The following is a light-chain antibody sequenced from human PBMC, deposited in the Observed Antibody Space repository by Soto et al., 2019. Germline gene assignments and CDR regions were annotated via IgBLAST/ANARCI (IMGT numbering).Light chain of an antibody. Sequence: EIVLTQSPGTLSLSPGERATLSCRASQSVRSSYLAWYQQKPGQAPRLLIYGASSRANGVPDRFSGSGSGTDFTLSLSRLEPEDFAVYYCHHYSSSPVTFGQGTKVEIK. CDR2: GAS. CDR3: HHYSSSPVT. CDR1: QSVRSSY. V-gene: IGKV3-20*01. J-gene: IGKJ1*01.